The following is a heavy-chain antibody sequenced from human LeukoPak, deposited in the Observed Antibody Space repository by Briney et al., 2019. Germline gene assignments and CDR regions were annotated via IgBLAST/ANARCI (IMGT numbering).Heavy chain of an antibody. D-gene: IGHD6-25*01. CDR1: GFSVNNNY. CDR2: IYYSGST. CDR3: ASGPSGYNPSWFDP. J-gene: IGHJ5*02. V-gene: IGHV4-39*07. Sequence: GSLRLSCAASGFSVNNNYMNWIRQPPGKGLEWIGSIYYSGSTYYNPSLKSRVTISVDTSKNQFSLKLSSVTAADTAVYYCASGPSGYNPSWFDPWGQGTLVTVSS.